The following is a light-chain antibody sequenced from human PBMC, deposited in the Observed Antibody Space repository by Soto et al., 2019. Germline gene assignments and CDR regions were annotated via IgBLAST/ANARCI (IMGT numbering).Light chain of an antibody. Sequence: QSALTQPASVSGSPGQSITISCTGTSSDVGRFGLVSWYQQHPDKAPRLMIYEGSKRPSGVSSRFSGSKSGNTASLTISGLQAEDEADYYCCSYAGGSTLFVFGTGTKVTVL. CDR2: EGS. V-gene: IGLV2-23*01. CDR1: SSDVGRFGL. CDR3: CSYAGGSTLFV. J-gene: IGLJ1*01.